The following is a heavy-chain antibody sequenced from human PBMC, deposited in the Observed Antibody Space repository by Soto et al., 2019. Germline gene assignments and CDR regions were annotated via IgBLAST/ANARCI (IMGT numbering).Heavy chain of an antibody. Sequence: GGSLRLSCAASGFTFSNAWMNWVRQAPGKGLEWVGRIKSKTDGGTTDYAAPVKGRFTISRDDSKNTLYLQMNSLKTEDTAVYYCTTDLTLVPYGPDDAFDIWGQGTMVIVSS. CDR2: IKSKTDGGTT. D-gene: IGHD2-2*01. CDR3: TTDLTLVPYGPDDAFDI. CDR1: GFTFSNAW. V-gene: IGHV3-15*07. J-gene: IGHJ3*02.